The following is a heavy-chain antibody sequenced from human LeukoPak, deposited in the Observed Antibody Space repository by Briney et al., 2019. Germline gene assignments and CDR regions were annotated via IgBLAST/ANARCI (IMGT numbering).Heavy chain of an antibody. CDR3: AKDWLGYCSSTSCAHYFDY. J-gene: IGHJ4*02. D-gene: IGHD2-2*01. V-gene: IGHV3-7*03. CDR1: GFTFSTAW. Sequence: PGGSLRLSCAASGFTFSTAWMTWVRQAPGKGLEWVANIKEDGSEKYYVDSVKGRFTISRDNAKNSLYLQMNSLRAEDTAVYYCAKDWLGYCSSTSCAHYFDYWGQGTLVTVSS. CDR2: IKEDGSEK.